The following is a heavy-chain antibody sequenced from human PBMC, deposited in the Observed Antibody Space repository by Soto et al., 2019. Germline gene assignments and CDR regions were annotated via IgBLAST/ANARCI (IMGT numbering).Heavy chain of an antibody. V-gene: IGHV3-30*14. Sequence: QVQLVESGGGVVQPGRALRLSCAASGFTFSRYTMHWVRQAPGKGLEWVSVTSYDGSTKYYADSVKGRFTISRDNSKNILSHQIDYLIAEDTAVYYCAKDGGFDYSFWYFDLWGRGTLVTVSS. CDR1: GFTFSRYT. J-gene: IGHJ2*01. CDR2: TSYDGSTK. D-gene: IGHD4-4*01. CDR3: AKDGGFDYSFWYFDL.